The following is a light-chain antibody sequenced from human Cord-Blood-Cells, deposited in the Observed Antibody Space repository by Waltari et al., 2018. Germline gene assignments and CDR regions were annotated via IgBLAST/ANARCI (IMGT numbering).Light chain of an antibody. Sequence: QSVLTQPPSASGTPGQRVTISCSGSSSNIGSNYVYWYQQPPGTAPKLLIYRNNRRPSGVPDRFSGSKSGTSASLAISGLRSEDEADYYCAAWDDSLSGPVFGGGTQLTVL. CDR2: RNN. V-gene: IGLV1-47*01. CDR1: SSNIGSNY. J-gene: IGLJ7*01. CDR3: AAWDDSLSGPV.